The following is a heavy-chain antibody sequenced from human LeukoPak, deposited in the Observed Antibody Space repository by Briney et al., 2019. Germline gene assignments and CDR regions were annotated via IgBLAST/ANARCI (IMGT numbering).Heavy chain of an antibody. CDR1: GFTFSNYE. CDR3: ARDLNGIDV. Sequence: GGSLRLSCVGSGFTFSNYEMNWVRQAPGKGLEWVSYISRRGTTVHYADSVKGRFSISRDNGKNSLFLQLNSLRAEDTALYYCARDLNGIDVWGQGTTVTVSS. V-gene: IGHV3-48*03. CDR2: ISRRGTTV. J-gene: IGHJ6*02.